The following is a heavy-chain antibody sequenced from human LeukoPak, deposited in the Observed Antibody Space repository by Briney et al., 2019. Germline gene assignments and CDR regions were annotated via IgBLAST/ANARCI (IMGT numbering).Heavy chain of an antibody. J-gene: IGHJ4*02. Sequence: ASVKVSCKASGYTFTGYQMHWVRQAPGQGLEWMGRINPNGGGTNYAQKFQGRVTMTRDTSVSTAYMELSRLTSDDTAIYYCALSPWFGEFPSDHWGQGTLVTVSS. CDR2: INPNGGGT. CDR1: GYTFTGYQ. D-gene: IGHD3-10*01. V-gene: IGHV1-2*06. CDR3: ALSPWFGEFPSDH.